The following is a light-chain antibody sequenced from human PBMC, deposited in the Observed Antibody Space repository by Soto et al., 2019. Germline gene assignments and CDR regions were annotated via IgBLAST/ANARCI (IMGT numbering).Light chain of an antibody. V-gene: IGKV1-5*01. CDR3: QQYKTYSGT. CDR2: DAS. Sequence: DIQMTQSPSALSASVGDRVTITCRASQTISAWLAWYQQKPGKAPKLLIYDASNLESGVPSRFSGGGSGTQFTLTISSLQPDDFATYYCQQYKTYSGTFGQGTKVDIK. CDR1: QTISAW. J-gene: IGKJ1*01.